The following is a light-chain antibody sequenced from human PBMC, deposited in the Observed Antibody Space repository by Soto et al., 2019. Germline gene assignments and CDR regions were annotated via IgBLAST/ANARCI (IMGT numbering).Light chain of an antibody. CDR1: SSNIGRNT. Sequence: QSVLTQPPSASGALGQRVTISCSGGSSNIGRNTVNWYQQPPGTAPKLLICSTDQRPSGVPDRFSGSKSGTSASLAISGLQSEDEADYYCATWDGSLTGYVFGTGTKLTVL. CDR3: ATWDGSLTGYV. J-gene: IGLJ1*01. V-gene: IGLV1-44*01. CDR2: STD.